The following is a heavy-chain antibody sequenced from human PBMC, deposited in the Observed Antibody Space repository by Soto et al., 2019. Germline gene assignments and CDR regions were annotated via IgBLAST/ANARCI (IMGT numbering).Heavy chain of an antibody. V-gene: IGHV1-18*01. CDR3: ATGSSWQAFFDY. CDR2: ISTYNGQT. D-gene: IGHD6-13*01. CDR1: GYTFTNYG. J-gene: IGHJ4*02. Sequence: ASVKVSCKTSGYTFTNYGITWVRQAPGQGLEWMGWISTYNGQTKYAQHLQGRVTMATDTSTSTAFVELMSLRSDDTAVYYCATGSSWQAFFDYWGQGTLVTVSP.